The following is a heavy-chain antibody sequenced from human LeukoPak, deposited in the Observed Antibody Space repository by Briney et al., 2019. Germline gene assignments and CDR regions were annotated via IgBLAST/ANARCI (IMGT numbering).Heavy chain of an antibody. CDR3: ATKAWGSGAFDI. D-gene: IGHD7-27*01. Sequence: SETLSLTCAVSGGSISSYYWNWIRQPPGQGLEGIGYISNSGSTSYNPSLKSRVTIPVDTSKNQFSLKLNSVTPADTAVYYCATKAWGSGAFDIWGQGTMVTVSS. V-gene: IGHV4-59*01. CDR1: GGSISSYY. J-gene: IGHJ3*02. CDR2: ISNSGST.